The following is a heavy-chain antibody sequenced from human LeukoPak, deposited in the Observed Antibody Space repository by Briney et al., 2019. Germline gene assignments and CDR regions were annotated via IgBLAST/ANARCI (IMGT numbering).Heavy chain of an antibody. Sequence: GGSLRLSCAASGFTFSSYSMHWVRQAPGKGLEWVSSISSSSSYIYYADSVKGRFTISRDNAKNSLYVQMNSLRAEDTAVYHCARGATNSGSYWGRFDYWGQGTLVTVSS. V-gene: IGHV3-21*01. D-gene: IGHD1-26*01. J-gene: IGHJ4*02. CDR1: GFTFSSYS. CDR2: ISSSSSYI. CDR3: ARGATNSGSYWGRFDY.